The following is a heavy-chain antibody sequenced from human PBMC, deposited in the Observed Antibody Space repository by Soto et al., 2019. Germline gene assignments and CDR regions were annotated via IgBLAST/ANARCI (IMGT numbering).Heavy chain of an antibody. J-gene: IGHJ4*02. Sequence: QVQLVESGGGVVQPGRSLRLSCAASGFTFSSYGMHWVRQAPGKGLEWVAVIWFDGSSKYYTDSVKGRFTISRDNSKNTLYLQINSLRAEDTAVYYCARDQRTTMTTFDYWGQGTLVTVSS. CDR2: IWFDGSSK. CDR1: GFTFSSYG. CDR3: ARDQRTTMTTFDY. D-gene: IGHD4-17*01. V-gene: IGHV3-33*01.